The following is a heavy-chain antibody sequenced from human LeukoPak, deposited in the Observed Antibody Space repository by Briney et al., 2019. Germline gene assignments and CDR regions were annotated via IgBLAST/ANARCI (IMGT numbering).Heavy chain of an antibody. Sequence: PSETLPLTCIVSGGSISSYYWSWIRQPPGKGLEWIGYIYSSGSTDYNPSLKSRATISLDTPNHQFSLKLTSVTAADTAVYYCARHVGIHLWSLYFDYWGQGSLVTVSS. V-gene: IGHV4-59*08. CDR1: GGSISSYY. CDR2: IYSSGST. D-gene: IGHD5-18*01. CDR3: ARHVGIHLWSLYFDY. J-gene: IGHJ4*02.